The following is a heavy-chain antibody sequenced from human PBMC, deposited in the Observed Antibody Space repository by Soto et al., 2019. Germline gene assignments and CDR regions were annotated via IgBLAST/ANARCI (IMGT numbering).Heavy chain of an antibody. CDR3: AKDRGYCSGGSCYRRGAFDI. Sequence: EVQLLESGGGLVQPGGSLSLSCAASGFTFSSYAMSGVRRAPGKGLEWVQAISGSGGSTYYADSVKGRFTISRDNSKNTLYLQMNSLRAEDTAVYYCAKDRGYCSGGSCYRRGAFDIWGQGTMVTVSS. CDR2: ISGSGGST. V-gene: IGHV3-23*01. D-gene: IGHD2-15*01. CDR1: GFTFSSYA. J-gene: IGHJ3*02.